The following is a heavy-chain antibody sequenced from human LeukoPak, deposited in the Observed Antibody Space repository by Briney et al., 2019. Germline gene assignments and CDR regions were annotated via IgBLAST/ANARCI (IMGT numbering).Heavy chain of an antibody. CDR1: GGTFSSYA. V-gene: IGHV1-18*01. CDR2: ISAYNGNT. CDR3: ARAPVPYYDSSGYYPYYFDY. Sequence: ASVKVSCKASGGTFSSYAISWVRQAPGQGLEWMGWISAYNGNTNYGQKLQGRVTMTTDASTSTAYIELRSLRSDDTAVYYCARAPVPYYDSSGYYPYYFDYWGQGTLVTVSS. D-gene: IGHD3-22*01. J-gene: IGHJ4*02.